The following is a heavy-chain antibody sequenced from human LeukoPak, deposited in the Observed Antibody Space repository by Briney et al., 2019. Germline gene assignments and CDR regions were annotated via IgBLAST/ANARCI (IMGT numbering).Heavy chain of an antibody. J-gene: IGHJ4*02. CDR1: GFTFSSYA. CDR3: AKGAREYSGYDDYFDY. D-gene: IGHD5-12*01. V-gene: IGHV3-23*01. CDR2: ISGSGGST. Sequence: GGSLRLSCAASGFTFSSYAMSWVRQAPGKGLEWVSAISGSGGSTYYADSVKGRFTISRDNSKNTLYLQMNSLRAEDTAVYYCAKGAREYSGYDDYFDYWGQGTQVTVSS.